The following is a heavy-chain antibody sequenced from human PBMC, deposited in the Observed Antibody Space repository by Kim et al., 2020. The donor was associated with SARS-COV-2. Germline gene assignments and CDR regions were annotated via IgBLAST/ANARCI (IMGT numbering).Heavy chain of an antibody. V-gene: IGHV1-69*13. CDR2: IIPIFGTA. CDR1: GGTFSSYA. J-gene: IGHJ4*02. CDR3: ARAGDYDILTAQFDY. D-gene: IGHD3-9*01. Sequence: SVKVSCKASGGTFSSYAISWVRQAPGQGLEWMGGIIPIFGTANYAQKFQGRVTITADESTSTAYMELSSLRSEDTAVYYCARAGDYDILTAQFDYWGQGTLVTVSS.